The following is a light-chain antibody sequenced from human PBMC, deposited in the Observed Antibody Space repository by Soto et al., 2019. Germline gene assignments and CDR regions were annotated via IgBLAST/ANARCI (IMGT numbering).Light chain of an antibody. CDR1: QTLRSC. Sequence: QMTQSPSTLSVPLGERVTLHCRASQTLRSCLAWYQQKPGQAPRLLIYSASTLNTGVPSRFSGSGSGTEFTLTISSLQPEDFATYYCQHYNSYSEAFAQGTRLDIK. J-gene: IGKJ1*01. CDR3: QHYNSYSEA. V-gene: IGKV1-5*01. CDR2: SAS.